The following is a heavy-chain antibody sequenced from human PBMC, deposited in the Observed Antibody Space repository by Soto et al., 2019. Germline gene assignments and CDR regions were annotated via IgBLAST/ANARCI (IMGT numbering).Heavy chain of an antibody. Sequence: SETLSLTCTVSGGSISSSSYYWGWIRQPPGKGLEWIGSIYYSGSTYYNPSLKSRVTISVDTSKNQFSLKLSSVTAADTAVYYCASRTTLLDGMDVWGQATTVTVSS. CDR1: GGSISSSSYY. CDR3: ASRTTLLDGMDV. D-gene: IGHD2-15*01. V-gene: IGHV4-39*01. CDR2: IYYSGST. J-gene: IGHJ6*02.